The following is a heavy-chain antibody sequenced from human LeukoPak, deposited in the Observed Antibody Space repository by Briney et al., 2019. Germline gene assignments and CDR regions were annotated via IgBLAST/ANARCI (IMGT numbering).Heavy chain of an antibody. Sequence: GGSLRLSCAASGFTFDTYAMSWVRQAPGKGLEWVSYISSSSSYTNYADSVKGRFTISRDNAKNSLYLQMNSLRAEDTAVYYCARVKDDSSGRPFDYWGQGTLVTVSS. CDR1: GFTFDTYA. D-gene: IGHD3-22*01. CDR2: ISSSSSYT. J-gene: IGHJ4*02. V-gene: IGHV3-11*06. CDR3: ARVKDDSSGRPFDY.